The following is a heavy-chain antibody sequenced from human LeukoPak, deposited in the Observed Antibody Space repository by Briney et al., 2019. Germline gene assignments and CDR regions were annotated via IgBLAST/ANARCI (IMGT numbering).Heavy chain of an antibody. CDR3: ARPSLHAFVY. CDR1: GGSISSSTHY. Sequence: PSETLSLTCPVSGGSISSSTHYWDWIRQPPGKGLEWIGSIYYSGSTYYNPSLKSRVTISVDTSKNQFSLKLSSVTAADTAVYYCARPSLHAFVYWRQGTLLTVSS. J-gene: IGHJ4*02. V-gene: IGHV4-39*01. CDR2: IYYSGST.